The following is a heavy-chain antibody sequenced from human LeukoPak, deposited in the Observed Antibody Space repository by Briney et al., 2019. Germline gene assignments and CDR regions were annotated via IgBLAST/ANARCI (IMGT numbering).Heavy chain of an antibody. CDR1: GGSISSGSYY. V-gene: IGHV4-61*09. D-gene: IGHD3-9*01. J-gene: IGHJ4*02. CDR2: IYTSGST. CDR3: ARQKYFDWLLSSYYFDY. Sequence: SETLSLTCTVSGGSISSGSYYWTWIRQPAGKGLEWIGHIYTSGSTKYNPSLKSRVTISMDSSKNQFSLKLSSVTAADTAVYYCARQKYFDWLLSSYYFDYWGQGTLVTVSS.